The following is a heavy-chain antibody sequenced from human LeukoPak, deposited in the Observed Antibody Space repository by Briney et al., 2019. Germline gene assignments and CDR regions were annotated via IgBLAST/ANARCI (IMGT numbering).Heavy chain of an antibody. J-gene: IGHJ4*02. D-gene: IGHD1-26*01. Sequence: GGSLRHSCAASGFTLSGYWMHWVRQAPGKGLVWVSRMNSDGNTTTYADSVKGRFTISRDNAKNTLYLQMNSLRAEDTAVYYCAKEGVVGATPTVYFDYWGQGTLVTVSS. CDR2: MNSDGNTT. CDR1: GFTLSGYW. V-gene: IGHV3-74*03. CDR3: AKEGVVGATPTVYFDY.